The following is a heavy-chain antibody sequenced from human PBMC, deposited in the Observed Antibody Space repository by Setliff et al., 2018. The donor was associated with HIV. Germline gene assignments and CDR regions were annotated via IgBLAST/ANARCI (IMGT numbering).Heavy chain of an antibody. CDR2: INHRGIA. J-gene: IGHJ5*02. V-gene: IGHV4-34*01. CDR1: GGSFSGYY. Sequence: PSETLSLTCAVYGGSFSGYYWTWIRQSPSGLEWIGEINHRGIANSSPSLKSRVTISIDTSKNQFSLRLTSVTAADTALYYCARDLGSAYSYAQGRFDPWGQGALVTVSS. D-gene: IGHD5-18*01. CDR3: ARDLGSAYSYAQGRFDP.